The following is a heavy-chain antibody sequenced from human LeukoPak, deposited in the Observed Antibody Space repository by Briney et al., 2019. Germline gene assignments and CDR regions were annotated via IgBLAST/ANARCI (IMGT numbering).Heavy chain of an antibody. CDR1: GGSISSHY. Sequence: SETLSLTCTVSGGSISSHYWSWIRQPPGKGLEWIGYIYYSGSTNYNPSLKSRVTISVDTSKNQFSLKLSSVTAADTAVYYCARTQPPYIAAAGGFDYWGQGTLVTVSS. V-gene: IGHV4-59*11. CDR2: IYYSGST. CDR3: ARTQPPYIAAAGGFDY. D-gene: IGHD6-13*01. J-gene: IGHJ4*02.